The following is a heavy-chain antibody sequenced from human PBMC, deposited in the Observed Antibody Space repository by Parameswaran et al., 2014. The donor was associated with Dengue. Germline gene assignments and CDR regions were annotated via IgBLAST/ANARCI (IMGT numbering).Heavy chain of an antibody. Sequence: WIRQPPGKGLEWVSYISSSSTTIYYADSVKGRFTISRDNAKNSLTLQMNGLRDEDTAVYYCARDQLAPKWYFDLWGRGSLVTVSS. J-gene: IGHJ2*01. CDR2: ISSSSTTI. D-gene: IGHD5-24*01. V-gene: IGHV3-48*02. CDR3: ARDQLAPKWYFDL.